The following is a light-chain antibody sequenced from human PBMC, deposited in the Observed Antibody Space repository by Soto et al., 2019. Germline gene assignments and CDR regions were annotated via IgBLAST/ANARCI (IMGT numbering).Light chain of an antibody. CDR1: SSDVGDYDF. V-gene: IGLV2-11*01. CDR3: CSYAGSYTLYV. J-gene: IGLJ1*01. CDR2: DVS. Sequence: QSALTQPRSVSGSPGQSVTISCTATSSDVGDYDFVSWYQQHPAKAPKLMIYDVSKRPSGVPDRLSGSRSGNTASLTISGLQAEDEADYYCCSYAGSYTLYVFGTGTKVTVL.